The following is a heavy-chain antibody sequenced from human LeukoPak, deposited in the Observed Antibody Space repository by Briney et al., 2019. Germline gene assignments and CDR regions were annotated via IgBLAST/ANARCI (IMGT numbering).Heavy chain of an antibody. CDR2: ISYDGSNK. V-gene: IGHV3-30*18. CDR3: AKDSGSYLDY. Sequence: GGSLRLSCAASGFTFSSYGMHWVRQAPGKGLEWVAVISYDGSNKYYADSVKGRFTISRDNSKNTLYLQMNSLRAEDTAVYYCAKDSGSYLDYWAREPWSPSPQ. D-gene: IGHD1-26*01. J-gene: IGHJ4*02. CDR1: GFTFSSYG.